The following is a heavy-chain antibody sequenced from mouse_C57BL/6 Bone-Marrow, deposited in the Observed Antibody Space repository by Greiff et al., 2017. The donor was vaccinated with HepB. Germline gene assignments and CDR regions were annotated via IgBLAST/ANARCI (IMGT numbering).Heavy chain of an antibody. V-gene: IGHV1-15*01. CDR2: IDPETGGT. J-gene: IGHJ3*01. Sequence: VQLQESGAELVRPGASVTLSCKASGYTFTDYEMHWVKQTPVHGLEWIGAIDPETGGTAYNQKFKGKAILTADKSSSTAYMELRSLTSEDSAVYYCTMRWLLRGFAYWGQGTLVTVSA. CDR1: GYTFTDYE. CDR3: TMRWLLRGFAY. D-gene: IGHD2-3*01.